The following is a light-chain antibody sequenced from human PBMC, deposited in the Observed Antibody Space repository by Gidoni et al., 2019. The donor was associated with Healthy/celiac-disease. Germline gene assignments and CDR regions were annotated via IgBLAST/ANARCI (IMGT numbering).Light chain of an antibody. CDR3: QQGYSTPDLI. J-gene: IGKJ4*01. V-gene: IGKV1-39*01. CDR1: QSISSY. Sequence: DIQMTQSPTSLSASVRDRVTISRRASQSISSYLNLYQQKPGKAPKLLIYAASSLQSVVPSRYNGSESGTDFTRAISGLQPGYFATYYVQQGYSTPDLIFGRRTKVEF. CDR2: AAS.